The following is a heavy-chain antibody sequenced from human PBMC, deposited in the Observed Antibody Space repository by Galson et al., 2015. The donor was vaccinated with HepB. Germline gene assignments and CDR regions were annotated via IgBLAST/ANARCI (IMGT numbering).Heavy chain of an antibody. Sequence: SETLSLTCAVYGGSFSGYYWSWIRQPPGKGLEWIGEINPSGSTNYNPSLKSRVTISVDTSKNQFSLKLSSVTAADTAVYYCARVARRDGYNSDYWGQGTLVTVSS. J-gene: IGHJ4*02. CDR2: INPSGST. CDR1: GGSFSGYY. D-gene: IGHD5-24*01. V-gene: IGHV4-34*01. CDR3: ARVARRDGYNSDY.